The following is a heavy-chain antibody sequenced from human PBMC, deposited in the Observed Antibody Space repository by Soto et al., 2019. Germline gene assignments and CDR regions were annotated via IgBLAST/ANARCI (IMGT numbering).Heavy chain of an antibody. V-gene: IGHV1-69*13. D-gene: IGHD3-22*01. J-gene: IGHJ4*02. CDR2: IIPIFGTA. CDR1: GGTFSSYA. Sequence: SVKVSCKASGGTFSSYAISWVRQAPGQGLEWMGGIIPIFGTANYAQKFQGRVTITADESTSTAYMELSSLRSEDTAVYYCARDRGYYDSSGYYFQGLAYWGQGTLVTVSS. CDR3: ARDRGYYDSSGYYFQGLAY.